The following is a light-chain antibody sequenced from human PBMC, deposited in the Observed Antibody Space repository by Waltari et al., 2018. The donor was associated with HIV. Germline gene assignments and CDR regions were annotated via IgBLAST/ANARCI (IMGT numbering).Light chain of an antibody. J-gene: IGKJ2*01. CDR1: QTVNNRY. Sequence: DMVLTQSPGTLSLSPGERAPLSCRASQTVNNRYLAWYQLKPGQPPRLLLYAASNRAPGIPARFSGRGSGTDFALTITRLEPEDFAVYSCHQYGNPPFTFGQGSKLEI. CDR2: AAS. V-gene: IGKV3-20*01. CDR3: HQYGNPPFT.